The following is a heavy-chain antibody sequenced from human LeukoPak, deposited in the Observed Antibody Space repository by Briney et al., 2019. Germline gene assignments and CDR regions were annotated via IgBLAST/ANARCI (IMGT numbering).Heavy chain of an antibody. J-gene: IGHJ4*02. Sequence: SETLSLTCAVYGGSFSGYYWSWIRQPPGKGLEWIGEINHSGSTNYNPSLKSRVTISVDTSKNQFSLKLSSVTAADTAVYYCARGGPRMYSSSRRPLDYWGQGTLVTVSS. D-gene: IGHD6-13*01. CDR2: INHSGST. V-gene: IGHV4-34*01. CDR3: ARGGPRMYSSSRRPLDY. CDR1: GGSFSGYY.